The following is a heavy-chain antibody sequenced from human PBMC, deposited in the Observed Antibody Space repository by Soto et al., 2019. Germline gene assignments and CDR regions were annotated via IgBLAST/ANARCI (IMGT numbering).Heavy chain of an antibody. CDR1: GGSISSYY. Sequence: ETLSLTCTVSGGSISSYYWSWIRQPAGKGLEWIGRIYTSGSTNYNPSLKSRVTMSVDTSKNQFSLKLSSVTAADTAVYYCGRDLAAFSGYYYYGMDVWGQGTTVTVSS. J-gene: IGHJ6*02. CDR3: GRDLAAFSGYYYYGMDV. V-gene: IGHV4-4*07. D-gene: IGHD6-13*01. CDR2: IYTSGST.